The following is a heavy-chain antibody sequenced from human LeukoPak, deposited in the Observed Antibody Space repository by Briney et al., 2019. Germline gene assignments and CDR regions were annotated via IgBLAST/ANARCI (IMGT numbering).Heavy chain of an antibody. J-gene: IGHJ3*01. V-gene: IGHV1-69*02. Sequence: SVKVSCKASGGTFSSYTISWVRQAPGQGLEWMGRIIPILGIANYAQKFQGRVTITADKSTSTAYMELSSLRSEDTAVYYCARGVGGWSAFDVWGQGTMVTVSS. CDR1: GGTFSSYT. CDR2: IIPILGIA. CDR3: ARGVGGWSAFDV. D-gene: IGHD1-26*01.